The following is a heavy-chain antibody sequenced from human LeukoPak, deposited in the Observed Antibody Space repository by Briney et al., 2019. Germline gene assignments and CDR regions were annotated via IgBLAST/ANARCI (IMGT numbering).Heavy chain of an antibody. J-gene: IGHJ4*02. Sequence: GGSLRLTCAASGFTFSSSWMSWVRQAPGKGLEWVANIKQDGSEKYYVGSVKGRFTISRDNAKNSLYLQMDSLRAEDTAVYYCARGVRSDCYSCFDYWGQGTLVTVSS. CDR2: IKQDGSEK. CDR1: GFTFSSSW. CDR3: ARGVRSDCYSCFDY. V-gene: IGHV3-7*03. D-gene: IGHD2-15*01.